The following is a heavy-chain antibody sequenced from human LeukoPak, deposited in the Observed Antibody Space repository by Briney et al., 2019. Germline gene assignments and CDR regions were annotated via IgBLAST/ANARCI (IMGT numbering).Heavy chain of an antibody. CDR2: INHSGST. CDR1: GGSFSGYY. J-gene: IGHJ3*02. D-gene: IGHD6-13*01. V-gene: IGHV4-34*01. CDR3: AREGYIAGHAFDI. Sequence: PSETLSLTCAVYGGSFSGYYWSWIRQPPGKGLEWIGEINHSGSTNYNPCLKSRVTISVDTSKNQFSLKLSAVTAADTAVYYCAREGYIAGHAFDIWGQGTMVTVSS.